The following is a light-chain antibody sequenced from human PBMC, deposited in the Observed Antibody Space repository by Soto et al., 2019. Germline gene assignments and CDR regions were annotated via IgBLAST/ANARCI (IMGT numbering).Light chain of an antibody. V-gene: IGKV2-30*02. CDR3: MQGTHWPKT. CDR2: DVS. CDR1: QGLVHGDGNTY. J-gene: IGKJ1*01. Sequence: DVVMTQSPLSLPVSLGQPASISCRSSQGLVHGDGNTYLNWFQQRPGKSPRRLIYDVSNRDSGVPDRFSGRGSGTEVTLKISRVETQDLGVYFCMQGTHWPKTFGQGTKVEIK.